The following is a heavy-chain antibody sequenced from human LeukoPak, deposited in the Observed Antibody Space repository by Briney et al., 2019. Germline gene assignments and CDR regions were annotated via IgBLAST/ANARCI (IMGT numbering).Heavy chain of an antibody. CDR2: MRSDGTNK. J-gene: IGHJ4*02. V-gene: IGHV3-30*02. CDR1: GFTFNSYG. Sequence: GGSLRLSCAASGFTFNSYGMHWVRRAPGKGLEWVAFMRSDGTNKYYADSVKGRFTISRDNSKNTLYLQMNSLRPEDAAVYYCAKGYSFHFDYWGQGTLVTVSS. D-gene: IGHD5-18*01. CDR3: AKGYSFHFDY.